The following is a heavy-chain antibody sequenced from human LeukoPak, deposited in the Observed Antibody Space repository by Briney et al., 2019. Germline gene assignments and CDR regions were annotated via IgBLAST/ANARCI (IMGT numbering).Heavy chain of an antibody. D-gene: IGHD5-18*01. CDR1: GGTFSSYA. Sequence: SVKVSCKASGGTFSSYAISWVRQAPGQGLEWMGGIIPIFGTANYAQKFQGRVTITADESTSTAYMELSSLRSEDTAVYYCAREGPVDTAMVRGFDYWGQGTLVTVSS. CDR3: AREGPVDTAMVRGFDY. J-gene: IGHJ4*02. V-gene: IGHV1-69*13. CDR2: IIPIFGTA.